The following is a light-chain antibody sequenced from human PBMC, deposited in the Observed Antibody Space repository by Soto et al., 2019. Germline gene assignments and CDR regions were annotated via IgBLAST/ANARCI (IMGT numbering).Light chain of an antibody. CDR3: QQRFSWPPT. Sequence: EIGLTQSPATLSLSPGDRATLSCRASQSVSRYLDWYHQKPGQAPRLLIHDTSTRATGVPDTFSGSGSGTEFTLTISSLEPEDSAMYYCQQRFSWPPTFGGGTHVEIK. CDR1: QSVSRY. CDR2: DTS. V-gene: IGKV3-11*01. J-gene: IGKJ4*01.